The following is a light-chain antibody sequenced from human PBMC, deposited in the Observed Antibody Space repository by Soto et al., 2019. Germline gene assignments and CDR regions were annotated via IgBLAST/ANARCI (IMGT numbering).Light chain of an antibody. V-gene: IGKV4-1*01. Sequence: DIVMTQSPDSLAVSLGERATINCKSSQSVLYSSNNKNYLAWYQQKAGQPPKLLIYWASTRESGVPDRFSGSGSGTDFTLTISSLQAEDVAVYYCQQYYSTPRTFGQGNKVEI. J-gene: IGKJ1*01. CDR3: QQYYSTPRT. CDR2: WAS. CDR1: QSVLYSSNNKNY.